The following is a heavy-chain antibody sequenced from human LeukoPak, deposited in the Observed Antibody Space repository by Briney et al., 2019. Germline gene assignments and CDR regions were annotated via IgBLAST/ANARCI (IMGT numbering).Heavy chain of an antibody. CDR2: IYTSGST. V-gene: IGHV4-61*02. Sequence: SETLSLTCTVSGGSISSGSYYWTWIRQPAGKGLEWIGRIYTSGSTNHNPSLKSRVTISLDTSKNQFSLKLSSVTAADTAVYYCARYFDWFGSYFDYWGQGTLVTVSS. CDR1: GGSISSGSYY. J-gene: IGHJ4*02. CDR3: ARYFDWFGSYFDY. D-gene: IGHD3-9*01.